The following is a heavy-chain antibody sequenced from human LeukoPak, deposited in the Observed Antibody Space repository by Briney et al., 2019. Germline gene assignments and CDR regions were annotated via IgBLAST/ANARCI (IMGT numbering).Heavy chain of an antibody. Sequence: GGSLRLSCAASGFTFSSYSMNWVHQAPGKGLEWVSSISSSSSYIYYADSVKGRFTISRDNAKNSLYLQMNSLRAEDTAVYYCARAEWELPLFDYWGQGTLVTVSS. CDR3: ARAEWELPLFDY. CDR2: ISSSSSYI. J-gene: IGHJ4*02. V-gene: IGHV3-21*01. CDR1: GFTFSSYS. D-gene: IGHD1-26*01.